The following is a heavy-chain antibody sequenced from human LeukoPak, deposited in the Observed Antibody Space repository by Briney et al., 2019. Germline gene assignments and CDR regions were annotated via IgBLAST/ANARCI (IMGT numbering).Heavy chain of an antibody. CDR2: IYYSGHT. V-gene: IGHV4-39*01. CDR3: ARHVAGRRHGYNSASSHFDY. J-gene: IGHJ4*02. Sequence: MSSETLSLTCTVSGDSLSGSIYYWAWIRQPPEKGLERIVSIYYSGHTYYNPSLKSRFTISVDTSQNQFSLKLSSVSAADTAVCHCARHVAGRRHGYNSASSHFDYWGQGTLVTVSS. D-gene: IGHD5-24*01. CDR1: GDSLSGSIYY.